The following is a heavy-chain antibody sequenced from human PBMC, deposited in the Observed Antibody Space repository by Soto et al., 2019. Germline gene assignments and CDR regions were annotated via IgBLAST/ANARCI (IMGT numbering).Heavy chain of an antibody. V-gene: IGHV3-33*01. J-gene: IGHJ4*02. Sequence: QVQLVESGGGVVQPGRSLRLSCAASGFTFSSYGMHWVRQAPGKWLEWVAVIWYDGSNKYYADSVKGRFTISRDNSKNTLYLQMNSLRAEDTAVYYCARDSPRPALRLGELSFQIDYWGQGTLVTVSS. CDR2: IWYDGSNK. D-gene: IGHD3-16*02. CDR3: ARDSPRPALRLGELSFQIDY. CDR1: GFTFSSYG.